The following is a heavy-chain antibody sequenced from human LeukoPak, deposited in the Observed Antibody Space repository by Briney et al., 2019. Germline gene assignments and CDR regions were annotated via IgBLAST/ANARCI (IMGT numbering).Heavy chain of an antibody. Sequence: PSETLCLTCTVSGGSISSYYWSWIRQPPGKGLEWIGYIYYSGSTNYNPSLKSRVTISVDTSKNQFSLKLSSVTAADTAVYYCAREGRSGYFDYWGQGTLVTVSS. CDR3: AREGRSGYFDY. J-gene: IGHJ4*02. CDR1: GGSISSYY. V-gene: IGHV4-59*01. D-gene: IGHD3-22*01. CDR2: IYYSGST.